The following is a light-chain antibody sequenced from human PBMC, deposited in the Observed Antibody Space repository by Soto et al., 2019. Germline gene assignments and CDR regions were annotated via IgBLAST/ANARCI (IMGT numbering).Light chain of an antibody. V-gene: IGKV1-39*01. J-gene: IGKJ2*01. CDR1: QSISSY. Sequence: DIQMTQSPSSLSASVGDRVTITCRASQSISSYLNWYQQKPGKAPNLLIYAASNLQSGVPSRFSGSGSGTDFTLTISSLQPEDFATYYCQQSYNTPPYTFGQGTKLEIK. CDR2: AAS. CDR3: QQSYNTPPYT.